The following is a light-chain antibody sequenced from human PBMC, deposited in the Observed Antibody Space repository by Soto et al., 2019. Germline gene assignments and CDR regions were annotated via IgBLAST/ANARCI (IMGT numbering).Light chain of an antibody. CDR2: DAS. CDR1: HDVSRN. J-gene: IGKJ4*01. CDR3: QQYNSMLS. Sequence: DIQMTQSPSSLSASVGDRVTIASRSSHDVSRNLNWFQQKPGEAPKLLIYDASNLERGVPPRFSGSGSGTDFTLTISSLQSEDVATYYCQQYNSMLSFGGGTEVEIK. V-gene: IGKV1-33*01.